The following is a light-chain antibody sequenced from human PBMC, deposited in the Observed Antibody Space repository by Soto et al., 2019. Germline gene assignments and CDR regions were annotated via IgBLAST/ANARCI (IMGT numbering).Light chain of an antibody. CDR1: QGIGND. J-gene: IGKJ4*01. V-gene: IGKV1-6*02. Sequence: AIQMAQSPSSLSASVGDRVTITCRASQGIGNDVGWYQQKPGKAPKLLLYAATTLQSGVPSRFSGTRSGKDFTLTISSLPPEDFATYYWLQDHKSPLTFGGGTKVEIK. CDR2: AAT. CDR3: LQDHKSPLT.